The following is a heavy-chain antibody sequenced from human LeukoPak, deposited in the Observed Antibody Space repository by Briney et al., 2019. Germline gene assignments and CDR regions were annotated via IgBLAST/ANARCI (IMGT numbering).Heavy chain of an antibody. CDR1: GYTFTGYY. CDR3: ARGKSSIAAAGTGIYYFDY. CDR2: INPNSGGT. V-gene: IGHV1-2*04. J-gene: IGHJ4*02. Sequence: GASVKVSCKASGYTFTGYYMHWVRQAPGQGLEWMGWINPNSGGTNYAQKFQGWVTMTRDTSISTAYMELSRLRSDDTAVYYCARGKSSIAAAGTGIYYFDYWGQGTLVTVSS. D-gene: IGHD6-13*01.